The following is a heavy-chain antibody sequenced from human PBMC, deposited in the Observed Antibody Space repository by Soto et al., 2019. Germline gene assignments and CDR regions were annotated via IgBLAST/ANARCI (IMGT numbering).Heavy chain of an antibody. J-gene: IGHJ4*02. CDR2: INHSGST. CDR1: GGXFSGYY. D-gene: IGHD4-17*01. CDR3: ARRYGPSFDY. Sequence: PSETLSLTCAVYGGXFSGYYWSWIRQPPGKGLEWIGEINHSGSTNYNPSLKSRVTISVDTSKNQFSLKLSSVTAADTAVYYCARRYGPSFDYWGQGTLVTVSS. V-gene: IGHV4-34*01.